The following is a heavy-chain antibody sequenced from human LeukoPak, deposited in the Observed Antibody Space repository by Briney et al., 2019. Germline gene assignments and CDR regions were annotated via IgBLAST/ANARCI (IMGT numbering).Heavy chain of an antibody. CDR1: GFTFSSYG. CDR3: AGAWPNTWNDY. J-gene: IGHJ4*02. CDR2: IWYDGSNK. D-gene: IGHD1-1*01. Sequence: GGSLRLSCAASGFTFSSYGMHWVRQAPGKGLEWVAVIWYDGSNKYYADSVKGRFTISRDNSKNTLYLQMNSLRAEDTAVYYCAGAWPNTWNDYWGQGTLVTVSS. V-gene: IGHV3-33*01.